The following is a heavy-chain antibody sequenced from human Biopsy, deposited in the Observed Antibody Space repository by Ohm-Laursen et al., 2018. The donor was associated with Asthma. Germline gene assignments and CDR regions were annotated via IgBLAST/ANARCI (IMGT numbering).Heavy chain of an antibody. CDR3: ARVLESSSRGPFYFFALDV. V-gene: IGHV3-11*01. J-gene: IGHJ6*02. CDR2: ISASGSTK. Sequence: SLRLSCAASGFYFRDYFMTWMRQAPGKGLEWVASISASGSTKYPSESVQGRSTISRDNAQNLLILEMDSLRADDTGIYYCARVLESSSRGPFYFFALDVWGQGTTVTVSS. D-gene: IGHD6-13*01. CDR1: GFYFRDYF.